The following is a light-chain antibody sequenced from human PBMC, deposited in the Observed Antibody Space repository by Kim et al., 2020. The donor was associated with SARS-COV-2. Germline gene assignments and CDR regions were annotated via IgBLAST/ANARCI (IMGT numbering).Light chain of an antibody. Sequence: SVSQGERAALSYRASQSVNSKLAWYQQKPGQAPRLLIYGASTRATGVPARFSGSGSGTEFTLTISSLQSEDFAVYYCQQFNNRPYTVGQGTKLEI. CDR3: QQFNNRPYT. CDR2: GAS. V-gene: IGKV3-15*01. J-gene: IGKJ2*01. CDR1: QSVNSK.